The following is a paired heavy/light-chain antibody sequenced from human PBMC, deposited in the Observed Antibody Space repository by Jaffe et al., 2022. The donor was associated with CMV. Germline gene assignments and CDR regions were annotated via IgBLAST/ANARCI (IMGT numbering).Heavy chain of an antibody. J-gene: IGHJ4*02. CDR3: ARQFRYSVYDDGPFWDF. Sequence: EVQLVESGGDLVQPGGSLRLSCAASGFPFISYEMNWVRQAPGKGLEWLAYIGSSGTPIYYADSVKGRLTISRDDAKNSLFLQMNSLRAEDTAVYFCARQFRYSVYDDGPFWDFWGQGTLVTVSS. V-gene: IGHV3-48*03. CDR1: GFPFISYE. D-gene: IGHD1-26*01. CDR2: IGSSGTPI.
Light chain of an antibody. CDR2: QNN. CDR3: QAWDSTVAL. Sequence: SYEMSQPPSVSVSPGQTATISCSGDKLGDKFVCWYQQKTGQSPVLVIFQNNKRPSGIPERFSGSNSGNTATLTISGTQAMDEADYYCQAWDSTVALFGGGTKLTVL. V-gene: IGLV3-1*01. J-gene: IGLJ2*01. CDR1: KLGDKF.